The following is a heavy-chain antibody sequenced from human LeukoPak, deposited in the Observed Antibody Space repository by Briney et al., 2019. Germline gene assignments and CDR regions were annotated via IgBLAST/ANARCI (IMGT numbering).Heavy chain of an antibody. CDR3: ARREDYYDSSGYYYYFDY. CDR2: IYYSGST. V-gene: IGHV4-39*07. CDR1: GVSISGSYYY. D-gene: IGHD3-22*01. Sequence: SETLSLTCAVSGVSISGSYYYWGWIRQPPGKGLEWIGNIYYSGSTYYNPSLKSRVTISVDTSKNQFSLKLSSVTAADTAVYYCARREDYYDSSGYYYYFDYWGQGTLVTVSS. J-gene: IGHJ4*02.